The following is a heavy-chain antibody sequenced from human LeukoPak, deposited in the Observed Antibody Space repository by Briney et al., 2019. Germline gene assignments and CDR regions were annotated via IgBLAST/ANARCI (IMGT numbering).Heavy chain of an antibody. V-gene: IGHV3-21*01. J-gene: IGHJ5*02. CDR3: ARDTLAYCGGDCYGWFDP. D-gene: IGHD2-21*02. CDR2: ISGSSGDT. Sequence: TGGSLRLSCAASGFTFSGYAMNWVRQAPGKGLEWVSGISGSSGDTYYADSVKGRFTISRDNAKNSLYLQMNSLRAEDTAVYYCARDTLAYCGGDCYGWFDPWGQGTLVTVSS. CDR1: GFTFSGYA.